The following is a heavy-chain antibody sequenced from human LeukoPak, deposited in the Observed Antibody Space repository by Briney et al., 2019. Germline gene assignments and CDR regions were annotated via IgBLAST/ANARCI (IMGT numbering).Heavy chain of an antibody. CDR1: GFTFSSYG. V-gene: IGHV3-33*01. CDR2: VWYYGDNK. J-gene: IGHJ4*02. Sequence: GGSLRLSCAASGFTFSSYGLHWVRQAPGKGLEWVAVVWYYGDNKYYADSVKGRFTISRDNSNNTLYLHMNSLRAEDTAVYYCARSPVTGLWLPRMYYFDYWGQGTLVTVSS. CDR3: ARSPVTGLWLPRMYYFDY. D-gene: IGHD2-21*01.